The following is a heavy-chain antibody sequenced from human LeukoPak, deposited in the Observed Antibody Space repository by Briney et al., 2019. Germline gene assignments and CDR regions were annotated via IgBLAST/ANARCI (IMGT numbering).Heavy chain of an antibody. Sequence: ASVKVSCKASGYTFTSYDINWVRQATGQGLEWMGWMNPNSGNTGYAQKFQGRVTMTRNTSISTAHMELSSLRSEDTAVYYCARVVYGSGSAPFDYWGQGTLVTVSS. J-gene: IGHJ4*02. V-gene: IGHV1-8*01. CDR3: ARVVYGSGSAPFDY. CDR1: GYTFTSYD. CDR2: MNPNSGNT. D-gene: IGHD3-10*01.